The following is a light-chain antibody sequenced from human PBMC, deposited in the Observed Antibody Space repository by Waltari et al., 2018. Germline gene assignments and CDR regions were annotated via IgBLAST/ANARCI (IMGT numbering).Light chain of an antibody. CDR3: QQYYSTPYT. J-gene: IGKJ2*01. V-gene: IGKV4-1*01. CDR2: WAS. CDR1: QSVLYSSNNKNY. Sequence: DIVLTQSPVSLAVCLEERATIKCKLSQSVLYSSNNKNYLAWYQQKPGQPPKLLIYWASTRESGVPDRFSGSGSGTDFTLTISSLQAEDVAVYYCQQYYSTPYTFGQGTKLEIK.